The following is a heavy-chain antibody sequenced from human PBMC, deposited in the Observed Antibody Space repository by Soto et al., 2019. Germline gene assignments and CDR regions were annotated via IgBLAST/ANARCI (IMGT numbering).Heavy chain of an antibody. CDR1: GGTFSSYA. D-gene: IGHD4-17*01. V-gene: IGHV1-69*13. CDR2: IIPIFGTA. Sequence: SVKVSCKASGGTFSSYAISWVRQAPGQGLEWMGGIIPIFGTANYAQKFQGRVTITADESTSTAYMELSSLRSEDTAVYYCAKDWQGGVTTPSLFDYWGQGTLVTVSS. J-gene: IGHJ4*02. CDR3: AKDWQGGVTTPSLFDY.